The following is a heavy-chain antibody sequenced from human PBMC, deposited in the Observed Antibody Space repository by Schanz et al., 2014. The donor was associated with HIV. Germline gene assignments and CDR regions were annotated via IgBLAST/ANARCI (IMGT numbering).Heavy chain of an antibody. CDR1: GFTFSRFG. J-gene: IGHJ6*02. CDR3: AKEWYYGSGSMDYGLDV. D-gene: IGHD3-10*01. CDR2: IWYDGSNK. Sequence: QVQLVESGGGVVQPGRSLRLSCAASGFTFSRFGMHWVRQAPAKGLEWVAVIWYDGSNKYYADSVKGRFTISRDNSKNTLYLQMNSLRAEDTAVYYCAKEWYYGSGSMDYGLDVWGQGTTVTVSS. V-gene: IGHV3-33*06.